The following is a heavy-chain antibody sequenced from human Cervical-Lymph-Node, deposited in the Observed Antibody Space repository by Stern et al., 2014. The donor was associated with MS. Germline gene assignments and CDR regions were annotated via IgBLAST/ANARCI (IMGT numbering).Heavy chain of an antibody. CDR1: GYSFTSYG. Sequence: VQLESGAEVKKPGASVKVSCKASGYSFTSYGISWVRQAPGQGLEWMGWISADNGNANYAQKIQGRVTMTTDTSTTTVYMELRSLRSDDTAVYYCARTYDFWNGYEDYWGQGTLVTVSS. D-gene: IGHD3-3*01. CDR2: ISADNGNA. J-gene: IGHJ4*02. CDR3: ARTYDFWNGYEDY. V-gene: IGHV1-18*01.